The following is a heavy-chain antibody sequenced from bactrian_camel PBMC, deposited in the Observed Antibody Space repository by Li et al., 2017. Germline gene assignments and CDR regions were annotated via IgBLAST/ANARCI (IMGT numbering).Heavy chain of an antibody. Sequence: HVQLVESGGGSVQAGGSLRLSCVASVFTACMGWFRQAPGKEREGVAAIATDGTITYADFVKGRFTISRDSAKNTVYLQMNNLQPEDTATYYCAEGRGSRGEHCYSLNYWGQGTQVTVS. CDR3: AEGRGSRGEHCYSLNY. J-gene: IGHJ4*01. V-gene: IGHV3S53*01. D-gene: IGHD6*01. CDR1: VFTAC. CDR2: IATDGTI.